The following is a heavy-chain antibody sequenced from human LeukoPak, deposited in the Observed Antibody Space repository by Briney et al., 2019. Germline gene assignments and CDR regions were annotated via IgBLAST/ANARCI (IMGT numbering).Heavy chain of an antibody. CDR2: MFYSGGA. CDR1: GGSINNKNYY. V-gene: IGHV4-39*07. D-gene: IGHD2-8*01. CDR3: ARTNTAPHEGYYFDY. J-gene: IGHJ4*02. Sequence: PSETLSLTCTVSGGSINNKNYYWGWVRQSPGKGLEWIGSMFYSGGAYYNPSLKSRVTISVDRSKNQFSLKLSSVTAADTAVYYCARTNTAPHEGYYFDYWGQGTLVTVSS.